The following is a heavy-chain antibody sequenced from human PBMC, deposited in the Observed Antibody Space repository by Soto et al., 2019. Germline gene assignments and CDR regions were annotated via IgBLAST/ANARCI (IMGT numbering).Heavy chain of an antibody. CDR3: TTDALRFLEWLSY. CDR1: GLTCSKAW. D-gene: IGHD3-3*01. J-gene: IGHJ4*02. V-gene: IGHV3-15*01. CDR2: IKSKTDGGTT. Sequence: EVQLVESGGGLVKPGGSLRLSCAASGLTCSKAWMSWVRQAPGKGLEWVGRIKSKTDGGTTDYAAPVKGRFTITRDDSKNTLYLQMNSLKTEDTAVYYCTTDALRFLEWLSYWGQGTLVTVSS.